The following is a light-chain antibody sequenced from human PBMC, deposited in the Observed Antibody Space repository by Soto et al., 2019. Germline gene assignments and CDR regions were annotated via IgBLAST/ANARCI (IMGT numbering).Light chain of an antibody. CDR2: GAS. CDR3: QQYGSSPIT. CDR1: QSVSNNY. J-gene: IGKJ5*01. Sequence: EMVLTQSPGTLSLSPGGRATLSCRASQSVSNNYLAWYQQKPGQAPRLLIYGASNRATGIPDRFSGSGSGTDFTLTISRLEPEDFAVYYCQQYGSSPITFGQGTRLEIK. V-gene: IGKV3-20*01.